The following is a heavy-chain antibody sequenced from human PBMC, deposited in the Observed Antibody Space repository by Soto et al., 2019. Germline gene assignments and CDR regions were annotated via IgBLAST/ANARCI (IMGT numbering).Heavy chain of an antibody. V-gene: IGHV3-33*01. CDR3: ARETNAGYSSGWLSY. J-gene: IGHJ4*02. CDR1: GFTFSSYG. Sequence: QVQLVESGGGVVQPGRSLRLSCAASGFTFSSYGMHWVRQAPGKGLEWVAVIWYDGSNKYYADSVKGRFTISRDNSKNTLYMQMNSLGAEDTAVYYCARETNAGYSSGWLSYWGQGTLVTVSS. D-gene: IGHD6-19*01. CDR2: IWYDGSNK.